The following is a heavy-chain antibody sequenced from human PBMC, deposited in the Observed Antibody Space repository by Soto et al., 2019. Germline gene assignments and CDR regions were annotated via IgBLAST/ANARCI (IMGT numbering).Heavy chain of an antibody. Sequence: GGSLRLSCAASGFTFSSYAMHWVRQAPGKGLEWVAVISYDGSNKYYADSVKGRFTISRDNSKNTLYLQMNSLRAEDTAVYYCARDLLKGIVGATGRIYYYYCGMEVWGQGTTVTGSS. J-gene: IGHJ6*02. CDR3: ARDLLKGIVGATGRIYYYYCGMEV. D-gene: IGHD1-26*01. CDR2: ISYDGSNK. V-gene: IGHV3-30-3*01. CDR1: GFTFSSYA.